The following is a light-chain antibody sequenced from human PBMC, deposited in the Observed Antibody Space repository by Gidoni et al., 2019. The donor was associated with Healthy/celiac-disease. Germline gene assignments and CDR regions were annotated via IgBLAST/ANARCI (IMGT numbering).Light chain of an antibody. Sequence: DIQMTQSPSSLSASVGDRVTITCQASQDISNYLNFYQQKTGKAPKLLTHDVSNLETGVPYRFSGSESGTDFTFKIGSLQPEDIATYYCQQYDNLPPPTFGGGTTVEIK. CDR1: QDISNY. V-gene: IGKV1-33*01. J-gene: IGKJ4*01. CDR2: DVS. CDR3: QQYDNLPPPT.